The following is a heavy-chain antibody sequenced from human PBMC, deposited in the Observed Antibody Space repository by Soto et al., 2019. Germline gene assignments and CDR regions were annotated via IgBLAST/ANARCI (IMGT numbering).Heavy chain of an antibody. CDR3: TRDGRGLGRLSLFEY. V-gene: IGHV3-53*01. CDR1: GFNVNSDY. Sequence: GGSLRLSCAASGFNVNSDYMNWVRQTPGKGLEWVASIYSGETTYYADSVRGRFTIASDKSKNTLYFQLSSLRIEDTAVYYCTRDGRGLGRLSLFEYWGQGVLVTVSS. CDR2: IYSGETT. D-gene: IGHD2-21*02. J-gene: IGHJ4*02.